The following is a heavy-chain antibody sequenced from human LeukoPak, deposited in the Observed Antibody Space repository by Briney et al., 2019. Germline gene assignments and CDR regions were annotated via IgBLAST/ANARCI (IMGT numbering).Heavy chain of an antibody. CDR3: ARDPLEAAFDI. D-gene: IGHD1-1*01. CDR2: IWYDGSNK. V-gene: IGHV3-33*08. J-gene: IGHJ3*02. CDR1: GFTFSSYW. Sequence: PGGSLRLSCAASGFTFSSYWMSWVRQAPGKGLEWVAVIWYDGSNKYYADSVKGRFTISRDNSKNTLYLQMNSLRAEDTAVYYCARDPLEAAFDIWGQGTMVTVSS.